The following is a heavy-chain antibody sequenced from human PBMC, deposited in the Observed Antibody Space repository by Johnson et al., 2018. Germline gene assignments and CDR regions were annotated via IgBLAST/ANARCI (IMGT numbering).Heavy chain of an antibody. J-gene: IGHJ6*03. CDR3: TRHSVQYSSSSQIYYYYYMDV. CDR2: IRSKAYTYAT. CDR1: GFTFSGSA. V-gene: IGHV3-73*01. Sequence: VQLVQSGGGLVQPGGSLKLSCAASGFTFSGSAMHWVRQASGKGLEWVGRIRSKAYTYATAYAASVKGRFTISRDDSENTAFLQMNSLKTEDTAVYYCTRHSVQYSSSSQIYYYYYMDVWGRGTTVTGSS. D-gene: IGHD6-6*01.